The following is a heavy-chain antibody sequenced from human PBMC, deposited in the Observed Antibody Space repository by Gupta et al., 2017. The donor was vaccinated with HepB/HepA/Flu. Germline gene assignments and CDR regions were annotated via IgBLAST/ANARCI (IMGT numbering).Heavy chain of an antibody. CDR1: GFTFTSSA. CDR3: AAVSQYYYYYYYMDV. Sequence: QMQLVQSGPEVKKPGTSVKVSCKASGFTFTSSAVQWVRQARGQRLEWLGWIVVGSSSTNYAQKFQERVTITRDMSTRTAYMELSSLRSEDTAVYYCAAVSQYYYYYYYMDVWGKGTTVTVSS. V-gene: IGHV1-58*01. CDR2: IVVGSSST. J-gene: IGHJ6*03.